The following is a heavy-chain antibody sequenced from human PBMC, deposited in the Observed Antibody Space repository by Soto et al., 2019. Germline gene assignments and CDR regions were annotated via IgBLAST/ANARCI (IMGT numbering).Heavy chain of an antibody. J-gene: IGHJ4*02. CDR1: GFTFSSYG. D-gene: IGHD2-2*01. V-gene: IGHV3-30*18. CDR2: ISYDGSNK. CDR3: AKVSSRSHFDY. Sequence: QVQLVESGGGVVQPGRSLRLSCAASGFTFSSYGMHWVRQAPGKGLEWVAVISYDGSNKYYADSVKGRFTISRDNSKNTLYLQMNSLRAEDTAVYYCAKVSSRSHFDYWGQGTLVTVSS.